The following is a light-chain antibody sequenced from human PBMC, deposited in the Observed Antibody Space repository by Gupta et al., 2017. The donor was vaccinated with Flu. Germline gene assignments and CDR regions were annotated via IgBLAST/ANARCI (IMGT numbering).Light chain of an antibody. CDR2: GAS. J-gene: IGKJ2*01. V-gene: IGKV3-20*01. Sequence: EIVLTQSPGTLSLSPGEGATLSCRASQSVASYLAWYQQKTGQAPRLLIYGASSRATGIPDRFSGSVSETDFSLTISILEPEDFAVYYCQHYGTSPTFGQGTKLEIK. CDR3: QHYGTSPT. CDR1: QSVASY.